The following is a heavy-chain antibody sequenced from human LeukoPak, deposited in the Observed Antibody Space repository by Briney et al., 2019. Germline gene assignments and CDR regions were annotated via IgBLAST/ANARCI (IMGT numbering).Heavy chain of an antibody. CDR3: GRIDWAPDY. J-gene: IGHJ4*02. Sequence: SETLSLTCAVSGYSISSGYHWAWIRQPPGKGLEWIGSIHRSGSTYYNPSLKRRVTISLDTSKNQFSLRLTSVTAAGTAVYYCGRIDWAPDYWGQGTLVTVSS. V-gene: IGHV4-38-2*01. D-gene: IGHD2-21*01. CDR1: GYSISSGYH. CDR2: IHRSGST.